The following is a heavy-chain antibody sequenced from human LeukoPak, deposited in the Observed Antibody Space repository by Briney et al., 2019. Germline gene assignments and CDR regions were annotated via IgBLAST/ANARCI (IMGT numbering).Heavy chain of an antibody. J-gene: IGHJ4*02. Sequence: GGSLRLSCAASGFTFSSYGMSWVRQAPGKGLEWVSAISGSGGSTYYADSVKGRFTISRDNSKNTLYLQMNSLRAEGTAVYYCAKDRSSGWSYYFDYWGQGTLVTVSS. D-gene: IGHD6-19*01. CDR3: AKDRSSGWSYYFDY. CDR1: GFTFSSYG. CDR2: ISGSGGST. V-gene: IGHV3-23*01.